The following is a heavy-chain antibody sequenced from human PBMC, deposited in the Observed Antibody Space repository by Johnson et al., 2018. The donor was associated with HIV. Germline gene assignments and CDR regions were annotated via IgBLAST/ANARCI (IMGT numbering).Heavy chain of an antibody. CDR2: IKEDGSDR. V-gene: IGHV3-7*02. Sequence: VQLVESGGGVVQPGRSLRLSCAASGFRFDSYWMSWVRQAPGKGLEFVANIKEDGSDRSYVDSVKGRFTISRDNSKNTLYLQMNSLRADDTALYYCAKIAGDFGDFDAFDIWGQGTMVTVSS. CDR1: GFRFDSYW. D-gene: IGHD4-17*01. CDR3: AKIAGDFGDFDAFDI. J-gene: IGHJ3*02.